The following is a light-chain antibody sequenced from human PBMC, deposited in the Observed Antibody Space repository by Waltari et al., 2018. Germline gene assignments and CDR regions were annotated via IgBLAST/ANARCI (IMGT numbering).Light chain of an antibody. Sequence: QSALTQEASVSGTVGQKVTLSCTGTSHNIGSYAGGWYQQISHGAPKTVMFGNSLPSGIPDRFSGSKSGTTASLTISGLQPEDEADYYCSTWDHSLRAQVFGGGTKLTVL. J-gene: IGLJ3*02. CDR1: SHNIGSYA. CDR2: GNS. V-gene: IGLV1-44*01. CDR3: STWDHSLRAQV.